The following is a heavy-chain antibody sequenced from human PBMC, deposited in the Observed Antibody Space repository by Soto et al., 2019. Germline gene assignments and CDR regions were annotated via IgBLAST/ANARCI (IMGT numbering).Heavy chain of an antibody. CDR1: GFTFSSYA. J-gene: IGHJ2*01. CDR2: ISGSGGST. V-gene: IGHV3-23*01. CDR3: AKDFELVVVAATPDWYFDL. D-gene: IGHD2-15*01. Sequence: EVQLLESGGGLVQPGGSLRLSCAASGFTFSSYAMSWVRQAPGKGPEWVSAISGSGGSTYYADSVKGRFTISRDNSKNTLYLQMNSLRAEDTAVYYCAKDFELVVVAATPDWYFDLWGRGTLVTVSS.